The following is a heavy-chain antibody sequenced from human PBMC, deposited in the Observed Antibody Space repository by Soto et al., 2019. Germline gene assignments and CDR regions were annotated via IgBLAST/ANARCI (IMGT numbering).Heavy chain of an antibody. J-gene: IGHJ3*02. D-gene: IGHD2-15*01. V-gene: IGHV1-18*01. CDR2: ISAYNDNT. Sequence: ASVKVSCKPSGYTFSSYAISWLRQAPGQGLEWMGWISAYNDNTNYVQKLQGRVTMTTDTSTSTAYMELRSLRSDDTAVYYCARGTGGNWAAFDIWGQGTMVTVSS. CDR1: GYTFSSYA. CDR3: ARGTGGNWAAFDI.